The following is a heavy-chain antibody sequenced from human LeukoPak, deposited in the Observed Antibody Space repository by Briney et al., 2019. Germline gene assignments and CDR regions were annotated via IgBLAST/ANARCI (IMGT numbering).Heavy chain of an antibody. CDR1: GFTFDDYA. CDR3: AKGYCISTSCPYFDY. Sequence: GRSLRLSCAASGFTFDDYAMHWVRQAPGKGLEWVSGISWNSGSIGYADSVKGRFTISRDNAKNSLYLQMNSLRAEDTALYYCAKGYCISTSCPYFDYWGQGTLVTVSS. V-gene: IGHV3-9*01. J-gene: IGHJ4*02. CDR2: ISWNSGSI. D-gene: IGHD2-2*01.